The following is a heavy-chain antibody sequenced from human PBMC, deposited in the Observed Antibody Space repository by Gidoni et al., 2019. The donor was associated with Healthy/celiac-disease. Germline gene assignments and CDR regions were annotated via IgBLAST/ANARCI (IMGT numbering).Heavy chain of an antibody. J-gene: IGHJ6*03. Sequence: QVQLQESGPGLVKPSQTLSLTCTASGGSISSGSYYWSWIRQPAGKGLEWIGRIYTSGSTNYNPSLKSRVTISVDTSKNQFSLKLSSVTAADTAVYYCARDRETYCGGDCYESPYYYYYMDVWGKGTTVTVSS. CDR3: ARDRETYCGGDCYESPYYYYYMDV. V-gene: IGHV4-61*02. CDR2: IYTSGST. D-gene: IGHD2-21*01. CDR1: GGSISSGSYY.